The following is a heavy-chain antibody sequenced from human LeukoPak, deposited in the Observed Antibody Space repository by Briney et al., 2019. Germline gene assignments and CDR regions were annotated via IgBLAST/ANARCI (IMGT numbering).Heavy chain of an antibody. CDR3: ARALWSGIAVAGPYYYYMDV. V-gene: IGHV1-69*05. J-gene: IGHJ6*03. CDR1: GGTFSSYA. D-gene: IGHD6-19*01. Sequence: ASVKVSCKASGGTFSSYAISWVRQAPGQGLEWMGGIIPIFGTANYAQKFQGRVTITTDESTSTAYMELSSLRSEDTAVYYCARALWSGIAVAGPYYYYMDVWGKGTTVTVSS. CDR2: IIPIFGTA.